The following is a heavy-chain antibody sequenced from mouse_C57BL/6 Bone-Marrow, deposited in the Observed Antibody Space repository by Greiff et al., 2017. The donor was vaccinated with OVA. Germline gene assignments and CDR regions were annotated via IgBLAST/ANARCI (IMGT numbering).Heavy chain of an antibody. J-gene: IGHJ3*01. V-gene: IGHV1-55*01. D-gene: IGHD1-1*01. CDR1: GYTFTSYW. CDR2: IYPGSGST. CDR3: ARDSGYYGSSYQAWFAY. Sequence: VQLQQSGAELVKPGASVKMSCKASGYTFTSYWITWVKQRPGQGLEWIGDIYPGSGSTNYNEKFKSKATLTVDTSSSTAYMQLSSLTSEDSAVYYCARDSGYYGSSYQAWFAYWGQGTLVTVSA.